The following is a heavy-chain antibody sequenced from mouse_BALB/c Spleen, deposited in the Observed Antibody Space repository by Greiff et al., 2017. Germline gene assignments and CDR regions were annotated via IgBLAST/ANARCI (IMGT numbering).Heavy chain of an antibody. J-gene: IGHJ4*01. CDR1: GYAFSSYW. D-gene: IGHD2-14*01. V-gene: IGHV1-80*01. Sequence: QVQLQQSGAELVRPGSSVKISCKASGYAFSSYWMNWVKQRPGQGLEWIGQIYHGDGDTNYNGKFKGKATLTADKSSSTAYMQLSSLTSEDSAVYFCARSRAYYRYSYAMDYWGQGTSVTVSS. CDR2: IYHGDGDT. CDR3: ARSRAYYRYSYAMDY.